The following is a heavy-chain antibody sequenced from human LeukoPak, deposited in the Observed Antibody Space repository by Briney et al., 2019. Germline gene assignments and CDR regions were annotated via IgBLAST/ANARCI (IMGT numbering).Heavy chain of an antibody. CDR2: IYSGGST. CDR1: GFTVSSNY. V-gene: IGHV3-66*02. D-gene: IGHD5-24*01. J-gene: IGHJ4*02. CDR3: ARERDFDY. Sequence: GGSLRLSSAASGFTVSSNYMSWVRQAPGKGLEWVSVIYSGGSTYYADSVKGRFTISRDNSRNTLYLQMNSLRAEDTAVYYCARERDFDYWGQGTLVTVSS.